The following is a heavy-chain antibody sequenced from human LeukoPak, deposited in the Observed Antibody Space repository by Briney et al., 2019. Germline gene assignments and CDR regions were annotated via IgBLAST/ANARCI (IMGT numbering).Heavy chain of an antibody. J-gene: IGHJ4*02. CDR1: GFAFSSYA. D-gene: IGHD3-10*01. CDR3: ANDYRSGSFHDF. V-gene: IGHV3-23*01. CDR2: ISRRDDYT. Sequence: GGSLRLSCAASGFAFSSYAMXXVRQPPGKXLXWVSVISRRDDYTYYADSVKGRFTISRDNSKNTLYLQMNTLRAEDTAVYYCANDYRSGSFHDFWGQGTLVTVSS.